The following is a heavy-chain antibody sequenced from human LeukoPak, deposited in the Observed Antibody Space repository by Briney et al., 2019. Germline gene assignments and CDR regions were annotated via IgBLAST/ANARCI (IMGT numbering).Heavy chain of an antibody. J-gene: IGHJ3*02. V-gene: IGHV4-30-2*01. CDR1: GASISSGDYS. D-gene: IGHD4-17*01. CDR2: IFHSGNT. CDR3: ARDDYGDLGAFDI. Sequence: SETLSLTCAVSGASISSGDYSWSWIRQPPGKGLEWIGYIFHSGNTYYNPSLKSRVTISIDRSKNQFSLKLNSVTAADTAIYYCARDDYGDLGAFDIWGQGTMVTVSS.